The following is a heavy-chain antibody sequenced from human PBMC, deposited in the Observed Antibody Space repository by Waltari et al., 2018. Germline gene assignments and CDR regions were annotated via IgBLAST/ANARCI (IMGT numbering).Heavy chain of an antibody. D-gene: IGHD1-26*01. CDR1: GGTFSSYA. J-gene: IGHJ6*03. CDR3: ARAGIVDPRKYYYYMDV. CDR2: IIPILGIA. Sequence: QVQLVQSGAEVKKPGSSVKVSCKASGGTFSSYAISWVRQAPGQGLEWMGGIIPILGIANYAQKFQGRVTITADESTSTAYMELSSLRSEDTAVYYCARAGIVDPRKYYYYMDVWGKGTTVTVSS. V-gene: IGHV1-69*04.